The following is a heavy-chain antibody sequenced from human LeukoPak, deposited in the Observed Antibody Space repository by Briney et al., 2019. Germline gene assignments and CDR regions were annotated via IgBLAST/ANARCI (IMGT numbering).Heavy chain of an antibody. D-gene: IGHD2-2*02. J-gene: IGHJ6*03. CDR2: INHSGST. Sequence: SETLSLTCAVYGGSFSGYYWSWIRQPPGKGLEWIGEINHSGSTNYNPPLKSRVTISVATSKNQFSLKLSSVTAADTAVYYCARGYCSSTSCYNSYYYYYYMDVWGKGTTVTVSS. CDR3: ARGYCSSTSCYNSYYYYYYMDV. CDR1: GGSFSGYY. V-gene: IGHV4-34*01.